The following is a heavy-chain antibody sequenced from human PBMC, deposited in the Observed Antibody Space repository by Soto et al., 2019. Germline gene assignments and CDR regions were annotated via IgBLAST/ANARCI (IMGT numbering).Heavy chain of an antibody. D-gene: IGHD2-2*01. V-gene: IGHV4-61*08. CDR1: GGSISTGGYY. Sequence: SETLSLTCTVSGGSISTGGYYWSWIRQPPGKGLEWIGEINHSGSTNYNPSLKSRVTISVDTSKNQFSLKLSSVTAADTAVYYCARTYCSSTTCYDLFDSWGQGTLVTVSS. CDR2: INHSGST. J-gene: IGHJ4*02. CDR3: ARTYCSSTTCYDLFDS.